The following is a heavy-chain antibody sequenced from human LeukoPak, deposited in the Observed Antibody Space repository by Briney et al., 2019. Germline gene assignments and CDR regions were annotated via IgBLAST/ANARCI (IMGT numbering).Heavy chain of an antibody. CDR1: GFTFSSYA. V-gene: IGHV3-30-3*01. Sequence: GGSLRLSCAASGFTFSSYAMHWVRQAPGKGLEWVAVISYDGSNKYYADSVKGRFTISRDNSKNTLYLQMNSLRAEDTAVYYCARVPGTTVTTRNFDYWGQGTLVTVSS. J-gene: IGHJ4*02. CDR3: ARVPGTTVTTRNFDY. D-gene: IGHD4-17*01. CDR2: ISYDGSNK.